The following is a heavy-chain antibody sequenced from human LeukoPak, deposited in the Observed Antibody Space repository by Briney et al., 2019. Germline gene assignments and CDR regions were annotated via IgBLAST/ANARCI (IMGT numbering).Heavy chain of an antibody. Sequence: GRSLRLSCVASGFSIYTYGMNWVRQAPGKGLGWVATISDDGLNTYYSDSVKGRFTISRDDSNNALSLEMTSLRSEDTAIYYCARRALRGQTVRGGHHLGPWGLGTLVAVSS. J-gene: IGHJ5*02. D-gene: IGHD1-14*01. CDR3: ARRALRGQTVRGGHHLGP. V-gene: IGHV3-30*03. CDR2: ISDDGLNT. CDR1: GFSIYTYG.